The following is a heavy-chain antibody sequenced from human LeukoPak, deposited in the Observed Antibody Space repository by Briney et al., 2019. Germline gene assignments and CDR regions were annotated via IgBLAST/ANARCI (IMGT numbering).Heavy chain of an antibody. CDR2: INPNSGGT. CDR3: ARVLGHFGDYANFDY. CDR1: GYTFTGYY. Sequence: ASVKVSCKASGYTFTGYYMHWVRQAPGQGLEWMGWINPNSGGTNYAQKYQGRVTMTRDTSISTAYMELSRLRSDDTAVYYCARVLGHFGDYANFDYWGQGTLVTVSS. V-gene: IGHV1-2*02. J-gene: IGHJ4*02. D-gene: IGHD4-17*01.